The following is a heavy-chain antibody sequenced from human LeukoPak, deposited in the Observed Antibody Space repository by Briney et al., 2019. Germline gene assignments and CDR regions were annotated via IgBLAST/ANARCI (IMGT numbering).Heavy chain of an antibody. CDR3: AADSSHEDYYYYGMDV. Sequence: ASVKVSCKASGYTFTDYYVHWVRQAPGEGLEWMGWINPHTGGAQYAQKFQGRVTMTRDTSISTAYMELSRLRSDDTAVYYCAADSSHEDYYYYGMDVWGQGTTVTVSS. J-gene: IGHJ6*02. CDR1: GYTFTDYY. CDR2: INPHTGGA. V-gene: IGHV1-2*02.